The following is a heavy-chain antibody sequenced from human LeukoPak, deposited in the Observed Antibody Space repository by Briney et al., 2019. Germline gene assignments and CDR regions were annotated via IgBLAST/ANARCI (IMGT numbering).Heavy chain of an antibody. CDR3: ARHAEYNSGWHFYLDH. CDR2: VHNVGST. D-gene: IGHD6-19*01. CDR1: GVSTTNGIYY. V-gene: IGHV4-39*01. Sequence: SETLSLTCTVSGVSTTNGIYYWAWIRQSPGKGLEWIGSVHNVGSTYYNLSLRSRVTMSIDTSKNQFSLRLNSVTAADTDVYYCARHAEYNSGWHFYLDHWGQGILVTVSS. J-gene: IGHJ4*02.